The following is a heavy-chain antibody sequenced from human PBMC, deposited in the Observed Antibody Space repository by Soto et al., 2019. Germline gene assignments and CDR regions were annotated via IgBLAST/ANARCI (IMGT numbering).Heavy chain of an antibody. J-gene: IGHJ5*02. Sequence: SETLSLTCTVSGGSISSGGYYWSWIRQHPGKGLEWIGYIYYSGSTYYNPSLKSRVTISVDTSKNQFSLKLSSVTAADTAVYYCARDRVVRTTGTTSFWFDPWGQGTLVTV. CDR1: GGSISSGGYY. V-gene: IGHV4-31*03. D-gene: IGHD1-1*01. CDR2: IYYSGST. CDR3: ARDRVVRTTGTTSFWFDP.